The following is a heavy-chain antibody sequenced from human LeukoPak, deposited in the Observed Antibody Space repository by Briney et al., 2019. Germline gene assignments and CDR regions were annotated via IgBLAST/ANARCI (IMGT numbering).Heavy chain of an antibody. CDR3: VRRRLPAGIWAFEI. D-gene: IGHD6-13*01. Sequence: SETLSPTCPVAAASATMSYWGWTRQPPGKGLEWIGYIYYSGSTSYNPSLKSRVTISVDTSKNQFSLKLSSVTAADTVVDQCVRRRLPAGIWAFEIWGQGTMVTVSS. J-gene: IGHJ3*02. V-gene: IGHV4-59*02. CDR2: IYYSGST. CDR1: AASATMSY.